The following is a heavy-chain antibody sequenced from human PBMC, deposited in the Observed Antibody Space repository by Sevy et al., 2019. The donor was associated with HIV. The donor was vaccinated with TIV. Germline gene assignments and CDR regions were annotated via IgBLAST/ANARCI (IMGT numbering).Heavy chain of an antibody. CDR2: MSPNSGNT. Sequence: GASVKVSCRASGYTFTSYDINWVRQATGQGLEWMGWMSPNSGNTGYAQKFQGRVTMTRNTSISTAYMELSSLRSEDTAVYYCARFLSTSYYYYYAMDVWGQGTTVTVSS. J-gene: IGHJ6*02. D-gene: IGHD2-2*01. CDR1: GYTFTSYD. CDR3: ARFLSTSYYYYYAMDV. V-gene: IGHV1-8*01.